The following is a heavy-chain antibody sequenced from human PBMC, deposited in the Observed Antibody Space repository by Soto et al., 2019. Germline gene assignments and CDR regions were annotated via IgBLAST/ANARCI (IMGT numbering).Heavy chain of an antibody. CDR1: GGSLRGYY. CDR3: ARVFRDYSKVMDP. D-gene: IGHD4-4*01. CDR2: IYSSGST. J-gene: IGHJ5*02. V-gene: IGHV4-4*07. Sequence: PSETLSLTCTVSGGSLRGYYWSWIRQPTGKGLEWLGRIYSSGSTNYNPSLTSRVSMSVDTSKNQFSLKLTSVTAADTAMYYCARVFRDYSKVMDPWGQGILVTVSS.